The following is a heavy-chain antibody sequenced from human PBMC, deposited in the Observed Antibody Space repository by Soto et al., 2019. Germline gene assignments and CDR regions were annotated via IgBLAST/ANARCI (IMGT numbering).Heavy chain of an antibody. CDR1: GFTFDDYA. CDR2: ISWNSGSI. J-gene: IGHJ4*02. D-gene: IGHD2-15*01. Sequence: EVQLVESGGGLVQPGRSLRLSCAASGFTFDDYAMHWVRQAPGKGLEWVSGISWNSGSIGYADSVKGRFTISRDNAKNSLYLQMTSLRAEDTALYYCAKFHCSGGSCYPGDWGRGTLVTVSS. CDR3: AKFHCSGGSCYPGD. V-gene: IGHV3-9*01.